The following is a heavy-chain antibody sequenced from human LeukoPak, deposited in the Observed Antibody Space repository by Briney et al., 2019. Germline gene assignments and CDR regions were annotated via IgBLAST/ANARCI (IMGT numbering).Heavy chain of an antibody. J-gene: IGHJ4*02. CDR1: GGSFSGYY. V-gene: IGHV4-34*01. D-gene: IGHD2-2*02. CDR3: ARADRYCSSTSCYKGVDY. Sequence: SETLSLTCAVYGGSFSGYYWSWIRQPPGKGLEWIGEINHSGSTNYNPSLKSRVTISVDTSKNQFSLKLSSVTAADTAVYYCARADRYCSSTSCYKGVDYWGQGTLVTVSS. CDR2: INHSGST.